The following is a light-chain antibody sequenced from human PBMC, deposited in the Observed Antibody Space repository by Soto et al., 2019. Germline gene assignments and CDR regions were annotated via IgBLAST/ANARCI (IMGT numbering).Light chain of an antibody. Sequence: QPVLTQPASVSGSPGQSITISCTGTSSDVGTYNLVSWYQQHPGKAPKLMIYEVSKRPSGVSNRFSGSKSGNTASLTISGLQAEDEADYYCCSYAGSRTLYVFGTGTKVTVL. CDR3: CSYAGSRTLYV. J-gene: IGLJ1*01. CDR2: EVS. V-gene: IGLV2-23*02. CDR1: SSDVGTYNL.